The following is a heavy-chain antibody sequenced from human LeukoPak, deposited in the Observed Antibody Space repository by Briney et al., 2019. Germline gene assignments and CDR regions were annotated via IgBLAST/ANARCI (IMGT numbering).Heavy chain of an antibody. Sequence: ASMKVSCKASGYTFTTYYIHWVRQAPGLGLEWMGIINPSGGSTSYAQKFQGRVTMTRDMSTSTVYMELSSLRSEDTAVYYCARGYSGYGYFDYWGQGTLVTVSS. CDR1: GYTFTTYY. V-gene: IGHV1-46*01. CDR2: INPSGGST. D-gene: IGHD5-12*01. CDR3: ARGYSGYGYFDY. J-gene: IGHJ4*02.